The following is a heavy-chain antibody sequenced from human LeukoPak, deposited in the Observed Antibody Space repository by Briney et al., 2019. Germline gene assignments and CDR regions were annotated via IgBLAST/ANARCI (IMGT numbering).Heavy chain of an antibody. CDR1: GFTFSDYY. CDR2: ISGSGSTI. D-gene: IGHD3-22*01. CDR3: ASSRGYYDSPE. V-gene: IGHV3-11*01. J-gene: IGHJ4*02. Sequence: GGSLRLSCAASGFTFSDYYMSWIRQAPGKGLEWVSYISGSGSTIYYADSVKGRFTISRDNAKNSLYLQMNSLRAEDTAVYYCASSRGYYDSPEWGQGTLVTVSS.